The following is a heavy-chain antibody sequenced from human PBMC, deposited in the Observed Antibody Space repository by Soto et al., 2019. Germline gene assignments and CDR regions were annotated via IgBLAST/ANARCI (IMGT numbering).Heavy chain of an antibody. CDR1: ESTVIGCG. V-gene: IGHV1-69*01. CDR3: AREEYSSGYYPYGMDV. CDR2: IIPIFGTA. D-gene: IGHD3-22*01. Sequence: KVPESTVIGCGVNEVRHSPSQGLEWMGGIIPIFGTANYAQKFQGRVTITADESTSTAYMELSSLRSEDTAVYYCAREEYSSGYYPYGMDVWGQGTTVSVS. J-gene: IGHJ6*02.